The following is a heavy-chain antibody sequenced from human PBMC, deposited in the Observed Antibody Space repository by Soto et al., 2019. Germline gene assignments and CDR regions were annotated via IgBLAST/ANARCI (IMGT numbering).Heavy chain of an antibody. CDR3: AKGVYDYIWGSYRPHDAFDI. D-gene: IGHD3-16*02. Sequence: PWGSLRLSCAASGFTFSSYAMSWVRQAPGKGLEWVSAISGSGGSTYYADSVKGRFTISRDNSKNTLYLQMNSLRAEDTAVYYCAKGVYDYIWGSYRPHDAFDIWGQGTMVTVSS. V-gene: IGHV3-23*01. CDR2: ISGSGGST. J-gene: IGHJ3*02. CDR1: GFTFSSYA.